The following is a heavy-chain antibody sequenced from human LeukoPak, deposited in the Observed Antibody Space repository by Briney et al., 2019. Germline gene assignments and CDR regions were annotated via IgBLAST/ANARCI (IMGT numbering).Heavy chain of an antibody. CDR3: ARLASSGWSHCDY. D-gene: IGHD6-19*01. CDR2: IYYSGST. CDR1: GGSISGYY. J-gene: IGHJ4*02. V-gene: IGHV4-59*08. Sequence: SETLSLTCTVSGGSISGYYWSWLRQPPGKGPEWIGYIYYSGSTNYNPSLKSPVTISVDKSKNQFSLKMNSVTAADTAVYYCARLASSGWSHCDYWGQGTLVTVSS.